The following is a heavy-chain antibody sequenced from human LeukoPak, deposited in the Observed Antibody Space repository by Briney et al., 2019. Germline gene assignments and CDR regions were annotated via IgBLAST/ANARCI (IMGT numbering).Heavy chain of an antibody. CDR3: ARWWDLRNSDF. J-gene: IGHJ4*02. CDR1: GFSFTSYD. V-gene: IGHV1-8*01. D-gene: IGHD1-26*01. CDR2: MNPRTGNA. Sequence: ASVKVSCKTSGFSFTSYDINWVRQASGQGLEWMGGMNPRTGNADYAKKFQGRVTMTSNTSITTAYMELSSLKSDDTAVYYCARWWDLRNSDFWGQGTLVTVSS.